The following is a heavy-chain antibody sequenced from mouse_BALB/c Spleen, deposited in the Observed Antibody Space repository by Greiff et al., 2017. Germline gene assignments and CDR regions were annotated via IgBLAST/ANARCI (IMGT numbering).Heavy chain of an antibody. J-gene: IGHJ3*01. D-gene: IGHD1-1*01. V-gene: IGHV5-9-4*01. CDR2: ISSGGSYT. CDR1: GFTFSSYA. Sequence: DVMLVESGGGLVKPGGSLKLSCAASGFTFSSYAMSWVRQSPEKRLEWVAEISSGGSYTYYPDTVTGRFTISRDNAKNTLYLEMSSLRSEDTAMYYCARDGDYYGSTWFAYWGQGTLVTVSA. CDR3: ARDGDYYGSTWFAY.